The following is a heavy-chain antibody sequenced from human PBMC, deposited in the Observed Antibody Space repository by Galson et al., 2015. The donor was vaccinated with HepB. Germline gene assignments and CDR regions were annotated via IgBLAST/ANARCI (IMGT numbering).Heavy chain of an antibody. Sequence: SLRLSCAASGFTFSSYEMNWVRQAPGKGLEWVSYISSSGSTIYYADSVKGRFTISRDNAKNSLYLQMNSLRAEDTAVYYCARAPRGYSGYDPFDYWGQGTLVTVSS. J-gene: IGHJ4*02. CDR2: ISSSGSTI. V-gene: IGHV3-48*03. CDR1: GFTFSSYE. CDR3: ARAPRGYSGYDPFDY. D-gene: IGHD5-12*01.